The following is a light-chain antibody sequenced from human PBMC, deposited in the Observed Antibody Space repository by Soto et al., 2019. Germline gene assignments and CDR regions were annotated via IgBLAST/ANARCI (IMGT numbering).Light chain of an antibody. J-gene: IGLJ1*01. CDR2: EVS. V-gene: IGLV2-23*02. Sequence: QSALTQPASVSGSPGQSITIFCTGTSSDVGSYNLVSWYQQHPGKALKLMIYEVSKRPSGVSNRFSGSKSGNTASLTISGLQAEDEADYYCCSYAGSSTYVFGTGTKVTVL. CDR1: SSDVGSYNL. CDR3: CSYAGSSTYV.